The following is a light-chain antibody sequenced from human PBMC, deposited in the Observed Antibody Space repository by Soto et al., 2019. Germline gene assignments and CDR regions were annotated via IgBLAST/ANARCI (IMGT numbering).Light chain of an antibody. CDR1: QSVSSSY. CDR2: GAS. Sequence: EIVLTQSPGTLSLSPGERATLSCRASQSVSSSYLAWYQQNPGQAPRLLIYGASTRATGIPDRFSGIGSGTDFTLTISRLEPEDFAVYYCQQYGSSPPFTFGPGTKVDIK. CDR3: QQYGSSPPFT. V-gene: IGKV3-20*01. J-gene: IGKJ3*01.